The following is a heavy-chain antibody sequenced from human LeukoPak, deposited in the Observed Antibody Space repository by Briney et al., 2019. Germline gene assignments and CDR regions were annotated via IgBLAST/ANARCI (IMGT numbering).Heavy chain of an antibody. V-gene: IGHV3-30*02. CDR3: VKLGGSPFDY. CDR2: IQYDGGNE. D-gene: IGHD1-26*01. CDR1: GFIFRNYG. J-gene: IGHJ4*02. Sequence: GGFLRLSCAASGFIFRNYGMHWVRQAPGKGLEWVAFIQYDGGNEYYADSVKGRFTISRDNSKNTLHLQMNSLRVDDTAVYYCVKLGGSPFDYWGQGTLVTVSS.